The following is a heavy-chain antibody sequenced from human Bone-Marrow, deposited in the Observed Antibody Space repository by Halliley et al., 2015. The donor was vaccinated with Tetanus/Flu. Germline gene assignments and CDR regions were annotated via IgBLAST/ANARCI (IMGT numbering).Heavy chain of an antibody. CDR1: GGSISSGGYY. V-gene: IGHV4-31*03. Sequence: TLSLTCTVSGGSISSGGYYWSWIRQHPGKGPEWIGYIYYSGSTYYNPSLKSRVTMSIDTSQNQFSLQLSSVTAADTAVYYCAREKYGVYVFDSWGQGTLVTVSS. J-gene: IGHJ4*02. CDR2: IYYSGST. CDR3: AREKYGVYVFDS. D-gene: IGHD4-17*01.